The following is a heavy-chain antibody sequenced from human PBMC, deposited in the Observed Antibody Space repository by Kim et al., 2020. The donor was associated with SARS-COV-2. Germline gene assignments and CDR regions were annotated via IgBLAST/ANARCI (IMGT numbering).Heavy chain of an antibody. CDR3: ARGRPFYF. J-gene: IGHJ4*03. CDR2: IKQEGSEK. D-gene: IGHD1-1*01. Sequence: GGSLRLSCAASGFIFSSYWMTWVRQAPGKGLEWVANIKQEGSEKYYVDSVKGRFTISRDNAKNSLYMQMNSLRAEDTAVYYCARGRPFYFWGHGTLVTVSS. V-gene: IGHV3-7*03. CDR1: GFIFSSYW.